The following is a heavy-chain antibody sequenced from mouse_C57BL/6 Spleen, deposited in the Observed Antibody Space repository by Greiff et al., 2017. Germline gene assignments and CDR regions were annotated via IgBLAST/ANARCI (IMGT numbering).Heavy chain of an antibody. D-gene: IGHD1-1*01. CDR2: IYPGDGDT. J-gene: IGHJ1*03. V-gene: IGHV1-82*01. Sequence: QVQLQQSGPELVKPGASVKISCKASGYAFSSSWMNWVKQRPGKGLEWIGRIYPGDGDTNYNGKFKGKATLTADKSSSTAYMQLSSLTSEDSAVYFCASITTVVATDFEVWGTGTTVTV. CDR1: GYAFSSSW. CDR3: ASITTVVATDFEV.